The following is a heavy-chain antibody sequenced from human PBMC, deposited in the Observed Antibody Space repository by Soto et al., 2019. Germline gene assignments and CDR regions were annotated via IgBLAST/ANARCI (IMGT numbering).Heavy chain of an antibody. D-gene: IGHD6-19*01. CDR2: ISGSGGST. Sequence: GGSLRLSCAASGFTFSSYAMSWVRQAPGKGLEWVSAISGSGGSTYYADSVKGRFTISRDNSKDTLYLQMNSLRAEDTAVYYCAKDNLQIAVAPWSYWGQGTLVTVSS. J-gene: IGHJ4*02. V-gene: IGHV3-23*01. CDR1: GFTFSSYA. CDR3: AKDNLQIAVAPWSY.